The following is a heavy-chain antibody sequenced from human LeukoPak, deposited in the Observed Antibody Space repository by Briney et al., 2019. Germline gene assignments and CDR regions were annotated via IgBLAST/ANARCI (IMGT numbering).Heavy chain of an antibody. D-gene: IGHD3-10*01. CDR1: GFTFSSYE. J-gene: IGHJ3*02. CDR3: ARVQRYYYGSGRPDAFDI. Sequence: PGGSLRLSCAASGFTFSSYEMNWVRQAPGKGLEWVSYISSSGSTIYYADSVKGRFTISRDNAKNSLYLQMNSLRAEDTAVYYCARVQRYYYGSGRPDAFDIWGQGTMVTVSS. V-gene: IGHV3-48*03. CDR2: ISSSGSTI.